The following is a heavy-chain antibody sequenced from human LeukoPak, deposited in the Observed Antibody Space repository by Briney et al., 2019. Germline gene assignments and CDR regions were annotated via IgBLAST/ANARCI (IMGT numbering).Heavy chain of an antibody. D-gene: IGHD2-2*01. CDR3: AKDPLGYCSSTSCSNWDAFDI. Sequence: GGSLRLSCAASGFTFSDHYMTWIRQTPGKGLKWSSVIVGIGGSTYYADSGKGRFTISRDNSKNTLYLQMNSLRAEDTAVYYCAKDPLGYCSSTSCSNWDAFDIWGQGTMVTVSS. J-gene: IGHJ3*02. V-gene: IGHV3-23*01. CDR2: IVGIGGST. CDR1: GFTFSDHY.